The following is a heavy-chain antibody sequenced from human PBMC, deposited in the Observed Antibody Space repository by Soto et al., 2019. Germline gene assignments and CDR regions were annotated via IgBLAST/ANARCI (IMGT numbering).Heavy chain of an antibody. Sequence: SETLCLTCPVAGGSISNSNYYWVWLRQPPGKGLEWIGYISFGGSMYDNPSLKSRVTMSVDASNNQFSLDLNSVTPEDTAVYYCARGGPTPPYSSSWTFDFWGQGTLVTSPQ. CDR3: ARGGPTPPYSSSWTFDF. CDR2: ISFGGSM. D-gene: IGHD6-13*01. CDR1: GGSISNSNYY. V-gene: IGHV4-39*07. J-gene: IGHJ4*02.